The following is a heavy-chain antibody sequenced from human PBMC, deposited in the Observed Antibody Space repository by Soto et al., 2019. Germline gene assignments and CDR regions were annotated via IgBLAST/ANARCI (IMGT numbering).Heavy chain of an antibody. CDR3: TTFRLHSQLVFRRYYFDY. V-gene: IGHV3-15*01. CDR1: GFTFSNAW. CDR2: IKSKTDGGTT. D-gene: IGHD6-6*01. Sequence: GGSLRLSCAASGFTFSNAWMSWVRQAPGKGLEWVGRIKSKTDGGTTDYAAPVKGRFTISRDDSKNTLYLQMNSLKTEDTAVYYCTTFRLHSQLVFRRYYFDYWGQGTLVPVSS. J-gene: IGHJ4*02.